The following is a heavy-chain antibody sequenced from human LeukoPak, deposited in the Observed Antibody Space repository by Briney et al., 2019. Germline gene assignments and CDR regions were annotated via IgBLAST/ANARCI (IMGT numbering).Heavy chain of an antibody. J-gene: IGHJ6*03. Sequence: SPQTLSLTCTVSGGSISSGDYYWSWIRQPPGKGLEWIGYIYYSGSTYYNPSLKSRVTISVDTSKNQFSLKLSSVTAADTAVYYCARGSADTAMALYYYYMDVWGKGTTVTVSS. CDR3: ARGSADTAMALYYYYMDV. D-gene: IGHD5-18*01. CDR2: IYYSGST. V-gene: IGHV4-30-4*08. CDR1: GGSISSGDYY.